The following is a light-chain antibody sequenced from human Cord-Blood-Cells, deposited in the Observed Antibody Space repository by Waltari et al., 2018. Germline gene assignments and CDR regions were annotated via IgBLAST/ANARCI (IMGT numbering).Light chain of an antibody. CDR2: EVS. CDR1: SSHVDGYNY. CDR3: SSYAGSNNLV. Sequence: QSALTQPPSASGSPGQSVPISCTGTSSHVDGYNYVSWYQQHPGKATKLRIYEVSKRPSRAADRFSGSKSGNTASLIVAVLQAEDEADYCCSSYAGSNNLVFGGGTKLTVL. J-gene: IGLJ2*01. V-gene: IGLV2-8*01.